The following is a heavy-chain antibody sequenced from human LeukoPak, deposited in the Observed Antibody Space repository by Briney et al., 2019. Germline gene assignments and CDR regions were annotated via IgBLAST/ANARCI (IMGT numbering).Heavy chain of an antibody. V-gene: IGHV4-61*02. CDR3: ARDQTYSGSGIYTYFDY. J-gene: IGHJ4*02. Sequence: SETLSLTCTVSGGSISSGGHYWSWLRQPAGKGLEYLGRISSNGSTNYNPSLRSRVTISADTSKNHFSLKPTSVTAADTAVYYCARDQTYSGSGIYTYFDYWGQGILVTVSS. CDR2: ISSNGST. CDR1: GGSISSGGHY. D-gene: IGHD3-10*01.